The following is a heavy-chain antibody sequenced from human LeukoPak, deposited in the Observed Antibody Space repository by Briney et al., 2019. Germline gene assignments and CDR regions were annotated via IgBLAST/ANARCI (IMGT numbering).Heavy chain of an antibody. CDR2: IYYSGST. CDR1: GGSISSSSYY. D-gene: IGHD3-16*02. Sequence: KASETLSLTCTVSGGSISSSSYYWGWIRQPPGKGLEWIGSIYYSGSTYYNPSLKSRVTISVDTSKNQFSLKLSSVTAADTAVYYCARRRTYYDYVWGSYRYERQVYYFDYWGQGTLVTVSS. V-gene: IGHV4-39*01. J-gene: IGHJ4*02. CDR3: ARRRTYYDYVWGSYRYERQVYYFDY.